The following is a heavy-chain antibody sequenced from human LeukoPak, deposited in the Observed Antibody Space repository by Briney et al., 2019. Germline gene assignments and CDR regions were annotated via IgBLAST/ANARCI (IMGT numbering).Heavy chain of an antibody. J-gene: IGHJ4*02. CDR1: GCSVGSGDYY. V-gene: IGHV4-39*01. Sequence: SETLSLTCTVSGCSVGSGDYYWGWIRQPPGKGLEWIGTIYYSGSTYYNTSLKSRVTISVDMSNNQFSLKLNSVTAADTAVYFCARHDYGDYGPFDCWGQGTLVTVSS. CDR3: ARHDYGDYGPFDC. D-gene: IGHD4-17*01. CDR2: IYYSGST.